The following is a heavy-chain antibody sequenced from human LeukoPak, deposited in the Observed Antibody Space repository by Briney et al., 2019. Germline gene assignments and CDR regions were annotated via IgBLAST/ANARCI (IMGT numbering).Heavy chain of an antibody. CDR1: SGSINSSKW. J-gene: IGHJ3*02. CDR3: GRPLRIREGLWRSSSFVFVI. D-gene: IGHD6-13*01. Sequence: SVTVSLTCAVSSGSINSSKWLSRVRQPPGEGLEWIGDIYRNGNTIYNPHVKSRVTISVAKPQKQFSVQLSSVTAADAAMYYCGRPLRIREGLWRSSSFVFVIWGEGGKVTVS. CDR2: IYRNGNT. V-gene: IGHV4-4*02.